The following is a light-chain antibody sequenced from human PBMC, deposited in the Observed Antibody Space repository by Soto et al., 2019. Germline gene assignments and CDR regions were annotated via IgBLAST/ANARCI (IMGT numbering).Light chain of an antibody. CDR2: AAS. J-gene: IGKJ2*02. CDR1: QSISSW. Sequence: DIQMTQSPSTLSASVGDRATISCRASQSISSWLAWYQQKPGKAPRLLIYAASRLQSGVPARFSGSGAETDFTLTITSLQPEDFAIYYCQQCYATACTFGQGTKVE. V-gene: IGKV1-5*01. CDR3: QQCYATACT.